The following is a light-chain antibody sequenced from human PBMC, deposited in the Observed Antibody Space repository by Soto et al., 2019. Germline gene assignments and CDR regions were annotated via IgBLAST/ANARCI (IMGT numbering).Light chain of an antibody. CDR1: SSDVGGYTY. V-gene: IGLV2-14*01. Sequence: QSVLTQPASVSGSPGQSITISCTGTSSDVGGYTYVSWYQQHPGKAPKLMIYDVSYRPSGVSNRFSGSKSGNTASLTISGLQAEDEADYFCSSYTSSSTLVVFGGGTQLTVL. J-gene: IGLJ2*01. CDR2: DVS. CDR3: SSYTSSSTLVV.